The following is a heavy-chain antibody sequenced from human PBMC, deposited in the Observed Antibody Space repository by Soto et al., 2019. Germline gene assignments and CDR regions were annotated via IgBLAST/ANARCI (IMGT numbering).Heavy chain of an antibody. CDR2: INSDGNT. V-gene: IGHV3-48*03. CDR1: GFSVRNHE. J-gene: IGHJ4*02. Sequence: GGSLRLSCTASGFSVRNHEFNWVRQAPGKGLEWLSYINSDGNTYYAEAVKGRFTVSRDNAENSVHLQMSSLRAEDTAVYYCARETPHCGGDCFDYWGQGTLVTASS. CDR3: ARETPHCGGDCFDY. D-gene: IGHD2-21*02.